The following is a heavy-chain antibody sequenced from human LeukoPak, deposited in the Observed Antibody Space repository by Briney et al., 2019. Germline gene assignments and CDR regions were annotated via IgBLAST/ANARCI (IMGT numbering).Heavy chain of an antibody. CDR3: ARGPYMCCGMDV. CDR1: GGSISSSSYY. V-gene: IGHV4-39*07. CDR2: IYYSGST. Sequence: SETLSLTRTVSGGSISSSSYYWGWIRQPPGTGLEWIGSIYYSGSTYYNPSLKSRVTISVDTSKNQFSLKLSSVTAADTAVYYCARGPYMCCGMDVWGQGTTVTVSS. J-gene: IGHJ6*02. D-gene: IGHD4-11*01.